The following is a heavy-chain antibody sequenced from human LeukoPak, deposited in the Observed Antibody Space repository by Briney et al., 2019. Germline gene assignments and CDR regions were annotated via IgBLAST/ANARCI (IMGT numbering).Heavy chain of an antibody. CDR3: ARLSVIVGAALEYYYYYMDV. D-gene: IGHD1-26*01. Sequence: SETLSLTCTVSGGSISSYWSWIRQPAGKGLEWIGRIYTSGSTNYNPSLKSRVTMSVDTSKNQFSLKLNSVTAADTAVYYCARLSVIVGAALEYYYYYMDVWGQGTTVTVSS. V-gene: IGHV4-4*07. CDR2: IYTSGST. J-gene: IGHJ6*03. CDR1: GGSISSY.